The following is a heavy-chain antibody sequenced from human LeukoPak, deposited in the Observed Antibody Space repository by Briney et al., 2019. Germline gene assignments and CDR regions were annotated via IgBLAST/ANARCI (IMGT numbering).Heavy chain of an antibody. Sequence: GGSLRLPCAASGFTFSSYEMNWVRQAPGKGLEWVSYISSSGSTIYYADSVKGRFTISRDNAKNSLYLQMNSLRAEDTAVYYCARDEGDYVWGSLSIWGQGTLVTVSS. D-gene: IGHD3-16*01. CDR2: ISSSGSTI. CDR1: GFTFSSYE. J-gene: IGHJ4*02. V-gene: IGHV3-48*03. CDR3: ARDEGDYVWGSLSI.